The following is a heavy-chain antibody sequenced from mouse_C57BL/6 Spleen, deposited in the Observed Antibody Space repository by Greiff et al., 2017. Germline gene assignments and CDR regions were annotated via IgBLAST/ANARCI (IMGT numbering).Heavy chain of an antibody. CDR3: ARDVDYYGICPWFAC. V-gene: IGHV3-6*01. CDR2: ISYDGSN. J-gene: IGHJ3*01. D-gene: IGHD1-1*01. CDR1: GYSITSGYY. Sequence: ESGPGLVKPSQSLSLTCSVTGYSITSGYYWNWIRQFPGNKLEWMGYISYDGSNNYNPSLKNRISITRDTSKNQFFLQLNSVTTEDTATYYCARDVDYYGICPWFACWGQGPLVTFSA.